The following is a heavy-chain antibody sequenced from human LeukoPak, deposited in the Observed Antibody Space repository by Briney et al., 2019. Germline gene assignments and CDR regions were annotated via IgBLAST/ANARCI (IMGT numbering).Heavy chain of an antibody. CDR3: ANGLLEWLFPGAFDI. CDR2: ISYDGSNK. D-gene: IGHD3-3*01. CDR1: GFIFSSYG. J-gene: IGHJ3*02. Sequence: GRSLRLSCAASGFIFSSYGMYWVRQAPGKGLEWVAGISYDGSNKYYADSVKGRFTISRDNSKNTLYLQMNSLRAEDTAVYYCANGLLEWLFPGAFDIWGQGTMVTVSS. V-gene: IGHV3-30*18.